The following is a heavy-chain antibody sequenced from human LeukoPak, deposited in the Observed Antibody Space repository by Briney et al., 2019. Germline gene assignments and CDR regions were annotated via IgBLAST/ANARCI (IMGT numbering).Heavy chain of an antibody. V-gene: IGHV4-4*07. D-gene: IGHD6-13*01. Sequence: SETLSLTRTVSGGSISNYYWSWIRQPAGKGLEWIGRIYISGSTNYNPSLKSRVTMSVDTSKNQFSLKLSSVTAADTAVYYCARGYSSSWSHIAQLTEYFQHWGQGTLVTVSS. CDR2: IYISGST. CDR3: ARGYSSSWSHIAQLTEYFQH. CDR1: GGSISNYY. J-gene: IGHJ1*01.